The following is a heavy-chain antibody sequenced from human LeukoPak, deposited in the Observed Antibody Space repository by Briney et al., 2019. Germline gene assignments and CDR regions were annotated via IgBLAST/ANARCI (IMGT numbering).Heavy chain of an antibody. CDR2: IYYSGTT. D-gene: IGHD3-16*02. V-gene: IGHV4-39*07. CDR1: GGSISSSGYY. Sequence: SETLSLTCAVSGGSISSSGYYWGWIRQPPGKGLEWIGSIYYSGTTYYNPSLKSRVAISVDTSKNQFSLKLSSVTAADTAIYYCARTGGGLRLGELSFVDYWGQGTLVTVSS. J-gene: IGHJ4*02. CDR3: ARTGGGLRLGELSFVDY.